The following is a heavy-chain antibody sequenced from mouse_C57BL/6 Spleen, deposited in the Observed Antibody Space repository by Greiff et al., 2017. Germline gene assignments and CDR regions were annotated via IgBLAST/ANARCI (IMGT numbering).Heavy chain of an antibody. CDR1: GFTFSDYG. Sequence: EVKLVESGGGLVKPGGSLKLSCAASGFTFSDYGMHWVRQAPEKGLEWVAYISSGSSTIYYADTVKGRFTIARDNAENTLFMQMTSLRSEDTAMYYCARTLYYGSSYGFDYWGQGTTLTVSS. CDR2: ISSGSSTI. CDR3: ARTLYYGSSYGFDY. D-gene: IGHD1-1*01. V-gene: IGHV5-17*01. J-gene: IGHJ2*01.